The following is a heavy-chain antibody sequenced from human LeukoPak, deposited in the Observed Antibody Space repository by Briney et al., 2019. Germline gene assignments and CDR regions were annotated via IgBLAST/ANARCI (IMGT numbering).Heavy chain of an antibody. D-gene: IGHD3-16*01. CDR1: GYSISSGYY. CDR3: ARRRRYDYVWGSHDY. V-gene: IGHV4-38-2*02. J-gene: IGHJ4*02. Sequence: PSETLSLTCSVSGYSISSGYYWGWIRQPPGMPLEWIGSLYHSGTTYYNPSLKGRVTISVDTSKNQFSLRLSSVTAADTAVYYCARRRRYDYVWGSHDYWGQGTLVTVSS. CDR2: LYHSGTT.